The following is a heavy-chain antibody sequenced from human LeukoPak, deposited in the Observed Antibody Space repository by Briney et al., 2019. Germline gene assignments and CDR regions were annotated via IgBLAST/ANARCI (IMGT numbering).Heavy chain of an antibody. CDR1: GFGFTAYT. D-gene: IGHD6-13*01. CDR2: ASGDGIHK. Sequence: EGSLRLSCATSGFGFTAYTIHWVRQAPGEGPEWVALASGDGIHKQYAASVQGRFTIPKDNSESTAYLEMDSLKDGDKGIYYCARAVSSSWYADYWGHGTRVTVSS. V-gene: IGHV3-30*04. J-gene: IGHJ4*01. CDR3: ARAVSSSWYADY.